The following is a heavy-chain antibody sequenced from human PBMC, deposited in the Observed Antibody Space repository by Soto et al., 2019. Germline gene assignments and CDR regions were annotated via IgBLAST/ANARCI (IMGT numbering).Heavy chain of an antibody. CDR1: GFTFSSYA. CDR2: ISYDGSNK. Sequence: QVQLVESGGGVVQPGRSLRLSCAASGFTFSSYAMHWVRQAPGKGLEWVAVISYDGSNKYYADSVKGRFTISRDNSKNTLYLQMNNLRAEDTAVYYCARVLLFARLFYGFDYWGQGTLVTVSS. CDR3: ARVLLFARLFYGFDY. D-gene: IGHD2-21*01. J-gene: IGHJ4*02. V-gene: IGHV3-30-3*01.